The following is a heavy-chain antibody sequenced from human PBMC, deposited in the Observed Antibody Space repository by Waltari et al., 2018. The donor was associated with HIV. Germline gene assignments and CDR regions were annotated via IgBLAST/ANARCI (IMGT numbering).Heavy chain of an antibody. CDR1: GYTFSNYD. D-gene: IGHD2-15*01. CDR3: ARGGVGCSGGSCWARWFDP. CDR2: VNPKGGNT. V-gene: IGHV1-8*01. J-gene: IGHJ5*02. Sequence: QAQLVQSGTEVKKPGASVKVSCKASGYTFSNYDINWVRQAAGQGLEWMGWVNPKGGNTGDAQKCQGRVTMARDTSTSATYMELTGLRSEDTTVYYCARGGVGCSGGSCWARWFDPWGQGTLVTVSS.